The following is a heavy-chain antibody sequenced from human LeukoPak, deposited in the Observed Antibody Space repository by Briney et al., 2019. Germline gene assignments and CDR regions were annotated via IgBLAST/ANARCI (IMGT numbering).Heavy chain of an antibody. Sequence: SHTLSLTCAVYGGSFSGYYWRWIRQPPGKGLEWIGEIDQRGSTNYNPSLKSRVTISIDTSKSQFSLKLSSVTAADTAVYYCARVGYSGYNYAGNYFDYWGQETLVTVSP. CDR3: ARVGYSGYNYAGNYFDY. CDR1: GGSFSGYY. CDR2: IDQRGST. D-gene: IGHD5-12*01. J-gene: IGHJ4*02. V-gene: IGHV4-34*01.